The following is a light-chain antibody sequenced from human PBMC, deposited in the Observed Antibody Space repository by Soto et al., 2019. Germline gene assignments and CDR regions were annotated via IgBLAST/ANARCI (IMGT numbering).Light chain of an antibody. CDR1: QSVSYTSNDRNY. CDR2: WAS. CDR3: QKYYYSPLN. V-gene: IGKV4-1*01. Sequence: DIVMTQSPDSLAVSLGERATINCKSSQSVSYTSNDRNYLAWYQQRPGQPPKLLIYWASTRKSGVPDRFSGSGSGTDFTLTISSLQAEDVAVYYCQKYYYSPLNCGGGTKVDIK. J-gene: IGKJ4*01.